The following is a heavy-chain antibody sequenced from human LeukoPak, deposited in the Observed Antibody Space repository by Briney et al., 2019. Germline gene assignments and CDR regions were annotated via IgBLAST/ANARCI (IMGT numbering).Heavy chain of an antibody. V-gene: IGHV1-2*02. D-gene: IGHD5-24*01. J-gene: IGHJ4*02. CDR3: ARDYRGWLQRRAFDY. CDR1: GYTFTGYH. Sequence: ASVKVSCKASGYTFTGYHMHWVRQAPGQGLEWMGWINPNSGGTNYAQKFQGRVTMTRDTSISTAYMELSRLRSDDTAVYYCARDYRGWLQRRAFDYWGQGTLVTVSS. CDR2: INPNSGGT.